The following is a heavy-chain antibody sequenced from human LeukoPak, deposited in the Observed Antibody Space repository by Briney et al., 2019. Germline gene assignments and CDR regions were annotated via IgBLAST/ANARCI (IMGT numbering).Heavy chain of an antibody. CDR3: ARLKLGAYLDL. CDR1: GGSTSSDY. Sequence: PSETLSLTCTVSGGSTSSDYWSWIRQSPVKGLEWVGYVYNSGDTGKNPSLKSRVTILLDTSKNQCSLKLTSVSAADTAVYYCARLKLGAYLDLWGRGTLVTVSS. D-gene: IGHD3-16*01. J-gene: IGHJ2*01. V-gene: IGHV4-59*08. CDR2: VYNSGDT.